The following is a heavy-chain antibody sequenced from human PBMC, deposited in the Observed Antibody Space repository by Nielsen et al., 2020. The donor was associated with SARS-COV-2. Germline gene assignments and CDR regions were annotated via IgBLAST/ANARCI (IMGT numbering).Heavy chain of an antibody. D-gene: IGHD3-3*01. J-gene: IGHJ4*02. V-gene: IGHV3-33*08. CDR2: IWYDGSNK. CDR3: ARLSNFWSGYNDY. Sequence: GESLKISCAASGFTVSSNYMSWVRQAPGKGLEWVANIWYDGSNKNYGDSVKGRFTISRDNSKNTLYLQMNSLTADDTAVYYCARLSNFWSGYNDYWGQGTLVTVSS. CDR1: GFTVSSNY.